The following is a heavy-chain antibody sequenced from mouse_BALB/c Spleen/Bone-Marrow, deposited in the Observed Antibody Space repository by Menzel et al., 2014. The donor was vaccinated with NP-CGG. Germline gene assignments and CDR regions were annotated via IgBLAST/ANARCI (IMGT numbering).Heavy chain of an antibody. D-gene: IGHD2-2*01. V-gene: IGHV14-3*02. J-gene: IGHJ2*01. CDR3: ASYVYGYYFDY. CDR1: GFNIKDTY. Sequence: QSGAELVKPRASVKLSCTASGFNIKDTYMHWVKQRPEQGLEWIGRIDPANGNTKYDPKFQGKATITADTSSNPAYLQLSSLTSEDTAVYYCASYVYGYYFDYWGQGTTLTVSS. CDR2: IDPANGNT.